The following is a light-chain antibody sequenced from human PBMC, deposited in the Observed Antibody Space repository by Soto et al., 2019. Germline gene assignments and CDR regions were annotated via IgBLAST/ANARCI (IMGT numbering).Light chain of an antibody. Sequence: IQLTQSPSSLSASVVDRVTITCCASQDISGYVAWYQQRPGRAPQLLSYAASGLQTGVPSRFSGSGSGTDFNLTINSLQPEDFGTYYCQHPKWAFGQGTPVEI. CDR1: QDISGY. CDR3: QHPKWA. J-gene: IGKJ1*01. V-gene: IGKV1-9*01. CDR2: AAS.